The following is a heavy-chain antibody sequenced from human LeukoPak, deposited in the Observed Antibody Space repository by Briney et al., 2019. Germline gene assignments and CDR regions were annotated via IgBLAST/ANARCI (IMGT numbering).Heavy chain of an antibody. J-gene: IGHJ4*02. CDR3: ARDQSGIAARGPY. CDR2: VSSSSSYI. V-gene: IGHV3-21*01. D-gene: IGHD6-6*01. Sequence: GGSLRLSCAASGFTFSSYSMNWVRQAPGKGLEWVSSVSSSSSYIYYADSVKGRFTISRDNAKNSLYLQMNSLRAEDTAVYYCARDQSGIAARGPYWGQGTLVTVSS. CDR1: GFTFSSYS.